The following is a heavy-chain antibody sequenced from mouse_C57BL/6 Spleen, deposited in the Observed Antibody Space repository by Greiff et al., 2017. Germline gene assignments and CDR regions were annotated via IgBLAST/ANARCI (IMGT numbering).Heavy chain of an antibody. V-gene: IGHV14-1*01. CDR1: GFNIKGYY. D-gene: IGHD2-1*01. CDR3: TKGIYGNYAYAMDY. CDR2: IDPEDGDT. J-gene: IGHJ4*01. Sequence: VQLQQSGAELVRPGASVKLSCTASGFNIKGYYMHWVKQRPEQGLEWIGRIDPEDGDTEYAPKFKGKATLTADKSSNTAYLQLSILTSEDTAVYSGTKGIYGNYAYAMDYWGQGTSVTVSS.